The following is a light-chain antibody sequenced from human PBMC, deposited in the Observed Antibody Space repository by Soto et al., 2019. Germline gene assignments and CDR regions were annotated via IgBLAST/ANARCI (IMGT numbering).Light chain of an antibody. Sequence: DIQMTQSPSTLSASVGDRVAITCRASQSISNSLAWYQQKPGKAPKLLIYEASSLKSGVPSRFSGSGSGTEYTLTISRLQPDDSATYYCQQYNGYWTFGQGTKVEIK. CDR1: QSISNS. CDR2: EAS. CDR3: QQYNGYWT. J-gene: IGKJ1*01. V-gene: IGKV1-5*03.